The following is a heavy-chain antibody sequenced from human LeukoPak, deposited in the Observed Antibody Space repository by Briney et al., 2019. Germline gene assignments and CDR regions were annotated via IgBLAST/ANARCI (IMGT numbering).Heavy chain of an antibody. J-gene: IGHJ3*02. CDR3: ARARGSGSYYAAFDI. Sequence: ASVKVSCKASGGTFSSYAISWVGQAPGQGLEWMGGIIPIFGTANYAQKFQGRVTITADESTSTAYMELSSLRSEDTAVYYCARARGSGSYYAAFDIWGQGTMVTVSS. D-gene: IGHD3-10*01. CDR1: GGTFSSYA. CDR2: IIPIFGTA. V-gene: IGHV1-69*13.